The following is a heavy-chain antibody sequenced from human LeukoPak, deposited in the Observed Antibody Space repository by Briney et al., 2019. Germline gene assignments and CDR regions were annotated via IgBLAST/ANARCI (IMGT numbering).Heavy chain of an antibody. V-gene: IGHV3-23*01. Sequence: GASLRLSCVASGFTFSDYAMSWVRQAPGKGLEWVSGVYGGGVGAYYADSVRGRFTISRDNSKNTLYLQMNSLRVEDSAVYYCAKMEGGTTGIYYLDYWGQGTLVTVSS. CDR3: AKMEGGTTGIYYLDY. D-gene: IGHD3-16*01. CDR1: GFTFSDYA. CDR2: VYGGGVGA. J-gene: IGHJ4*02.